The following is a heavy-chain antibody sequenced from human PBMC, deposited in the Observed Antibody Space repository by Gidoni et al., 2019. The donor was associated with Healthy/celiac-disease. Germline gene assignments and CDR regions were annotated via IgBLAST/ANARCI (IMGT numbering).Heavy chain of an antibody. V-gene: IGHV6-1*01. CDR3: ARAYCSGGSCYSKNWFDP. Sequence: QVQLQQSGPGLVKPSQTLSLTCAISGDSVSSNSAAWHWIRQSPSRGLEWLGRTYYRSKWYNDYAVSVKSRITINPDTSKNQFSLQLNSVTPEDTDVYYCARAYCSGGSCYSKNWFDPWGQGTLVTVSS. J-gene: IGHJ5*02. CDR2: TYYRSKWYN. CDR1: GDSVSSNSAA. D-gene: IGHD2-15*01.